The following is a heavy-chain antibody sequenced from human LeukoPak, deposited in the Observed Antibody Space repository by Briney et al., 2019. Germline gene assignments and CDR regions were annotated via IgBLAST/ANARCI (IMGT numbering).Heavy chain of an antibody. CDR3: ARNRYSSGWFWFFNY. Sequence: SVKVSCKASGGTFSSYAISWVRQAPGQGLEWMGGIIPIFGTANYAQKFQGRVTITADESTSTAYMELSSLRSEDTAVHYCARNRYSSGWFWFFNYWGQGTLVTVSS. CDR2: IIPIFGTA. CDR1: GGTFSSYA. J-gene: IGHJ4*02. V-gene: IGHV1-69*13. D-gene: IGHD6-19*01.